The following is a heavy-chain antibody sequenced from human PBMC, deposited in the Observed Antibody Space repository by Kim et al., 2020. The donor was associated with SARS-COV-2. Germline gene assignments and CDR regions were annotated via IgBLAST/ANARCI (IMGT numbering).Heavy chain of an antibody. CDR1: GFTFSSYG. V-gene: IGHV3-48*03. CDR2: ISSGGSTI. J-gene: IGHJ4*02. Sequence: GGSLRLSCAASGFTFSSYGMRWVRRAPGKGLEWLSYISSGGSTIYYAASAKGRFTISRDNAKNSLYLQMNGLRAEDTAVYYCARTELYCDSSGLFDLWGQRTLATV. CDR3: ARTELYCDSSGLFDL. D-gene: IGHD3-22*01.